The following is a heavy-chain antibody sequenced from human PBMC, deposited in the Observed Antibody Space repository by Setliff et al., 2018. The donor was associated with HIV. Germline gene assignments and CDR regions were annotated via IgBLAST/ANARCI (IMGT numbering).Heavy chain of an antibody. CDR2: IYSTGST. CDR1: GASITSHY. Sequence: LSLTCTVSGASITSHYWSWIRQSPGRELEWIGYIYSTGSTNYNPSLKSRVSISVDTSKKQFSLKLSSVSAADTAVYYCARAADYHDSSGYWAPPRYFDYWGQGTLVTVSS. J-gene: IGHJ4*02. D-gene: IGHD3-22*01. V-gene: IGHV4-59*11. CDR3: ARAADYHDSSGYWAPPRYFDY.